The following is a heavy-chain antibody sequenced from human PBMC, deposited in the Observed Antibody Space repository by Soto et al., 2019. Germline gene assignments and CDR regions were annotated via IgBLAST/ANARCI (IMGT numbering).Heavy chain of an antibody. D-gene: IGHD2-21*01. CDR1: GFTFSSYS. CDR3: ARDCLGVKDHAFDI. Sequence: EVQLVESGGGLVKPGGSLRLSCAASGFTFSSYSMNWVRQAPGKGLEWVSSISSSSSYIYYADSVKGRFTISRDNAKNSLYLQMNSLRAEDTAVYYCARDCLGVKDHAFDIWGQGTMVTVSS. J-gene: IGHJ3*02. CDR2: ISSSSSYI. V-gene: IGHV3-21*01.